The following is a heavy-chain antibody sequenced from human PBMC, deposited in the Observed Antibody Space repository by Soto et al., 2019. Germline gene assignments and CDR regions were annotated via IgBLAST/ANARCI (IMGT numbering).Heavy chain of an antibody. J-gene: IGHJ6*02. Sequence: QLQLQESGSGLVRPSQTLSLTCAVSGDSISRGGYSWTWIRQPPGKALEWIGNIYDSGSTSYNPSLKSRVTISVDRSRNQFSLNLTSVTAADTAVYFCARGSSSYYDYGMDVWGQGTTVTVSS. CDR1: GDSISRGGYS. CDR2: IYDSGST. V-gene: IGHV4-30-2*01. CDR3: ARGSSSYYDYGMDV. D-gene: IGHD6-6*01.